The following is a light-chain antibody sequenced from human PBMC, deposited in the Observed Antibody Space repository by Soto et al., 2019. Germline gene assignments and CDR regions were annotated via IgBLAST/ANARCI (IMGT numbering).Light chain of an antibody. CDR3: QLYGCSLGA. CDR2: ETS. CDR1: QSVSSSY. J-gene: IGKJ2*01. V-gene: IGKV3D-20*01. Sequence: EIVLTQSPATLSLSPGERATLSCGASQSVSSSYLAWYQQKPGLAPRLIIYETSSRVTGIPDRFSGSGSGTDFNLTISRLEPEDFAVYHCQLYGCSLGAFGKGTRLE.